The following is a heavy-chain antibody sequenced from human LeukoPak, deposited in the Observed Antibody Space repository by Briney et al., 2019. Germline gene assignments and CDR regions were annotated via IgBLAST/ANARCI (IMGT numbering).Heavy chain of an antibody. V-gene: IGHV3-21*01. CDR1: GFTFSSYS. Sequence: GGSMRLSCGASGFTFSSYSMNWVHQAPGKGLEWVSSISSSSSYIYYADSVKGRFTTSRDNAKNSLYLQMNSLRAEDTAVYYCARESLGSSGYYRDYWGQGTLVTVSS. CDR3: ARESLGSSGYYRDY. D-gene: IGHD3-22*01. CDR2: ISSSSSYI. J-gene: IGHJ4*01.